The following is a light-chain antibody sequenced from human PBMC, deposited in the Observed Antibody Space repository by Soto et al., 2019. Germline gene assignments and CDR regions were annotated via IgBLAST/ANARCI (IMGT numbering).Light chain of an antibody. J-gene: IGLJ3*02. CDR1: RSDIGGYTY. Sequence: QPVLTQPASVSGSPGQSITISCTGTRSDIGGYTYVSWYQQHPGKAPKVMIYEVSNRPSGVSNRFSGSKSGNTASLTISGLQAQDEADYYCTSYTRATTWVFGGGTKLTVL. CDR2: EVS. V-gene: IGLV2-14*01. CDR3: TSYTRATTWV.